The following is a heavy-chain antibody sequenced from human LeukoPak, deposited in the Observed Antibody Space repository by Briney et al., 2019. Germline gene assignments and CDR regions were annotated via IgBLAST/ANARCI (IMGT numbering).Heavy chain of an antibody. D-gene: IGHD1-7*01. V-gene: IGHV3-21*01. CDR3: AREENYKVDY. Sequence: GGSLRLSCAASGFTFSSYSMNWVRQAPGKGLEWVSSISSSRGNIYYADSVKGRFTISRDNAKKSLYLQMNSLRAEDTAVYYCAREENYKVDYWGQGTLVTVSS. CDR1: GFTFSSYS. CDR2: ISSSRGNI. J-gene: IGHJ4*02.